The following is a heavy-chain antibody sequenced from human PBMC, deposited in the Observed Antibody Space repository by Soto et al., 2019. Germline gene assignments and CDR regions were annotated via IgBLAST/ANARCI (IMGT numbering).Heavy chain of an antibody. CDR2: IYYSGST. J-gene: IGHJ4*02. D-gene: IGHD2-15*01. CDR3: ARSRGSTRSFDY. Sequence: PPETLSLTCTVSGGSISTYWWSWIRQPPRKGLEWIGYIYYSGSTNYNPSLKSRVTISVDTSKNQFSLKLTSVTAADTAVYYCARSRGSTRSFDYWGQGTLVTVSS. V-gene: IGHV4-59*01. CDR1: GGSISTYW.